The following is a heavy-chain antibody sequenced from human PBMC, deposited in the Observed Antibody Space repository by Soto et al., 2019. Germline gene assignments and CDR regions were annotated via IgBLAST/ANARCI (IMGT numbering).Heavy chain of an antibody. V-gene: IGHV4-4*07. CDR1: VGALRRYY. CDR2: IYTSGST. D-gene: IGHD2-15*01. J-gene: IGHJ6*02. Sequence: SGNPSPTRPVSVGALRRYYRRWVRPPAGEGLGGFGRIYTSGSTNYNPSLKSRVTMSVDTSKNQFSLKLSSVTAADTAVYYCARARVVVVAATKKSYYYGMDVWGQGTTVTVSS. CDR3: ARARVVVVAATKKSYYYGMDV.